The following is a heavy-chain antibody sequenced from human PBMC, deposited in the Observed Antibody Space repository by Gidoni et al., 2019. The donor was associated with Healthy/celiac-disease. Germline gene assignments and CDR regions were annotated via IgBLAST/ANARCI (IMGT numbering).Heavy chain of an antibody. J-gene: IGHJ6*02. Sequence: QLQLQESGPGLVKPSETLSLTCTVSGGSISSSSYYWGWIRQPPGKGLEWIGSIYYSGSTYYNPSLKSRVTISVDTSKNQFSLKLSSVTAADTAVYYCARRYSSSWESYYYGMDVWGQGTTVTVSS. CDR1: GGSISSSSYY. CDR3: ARRYSSSWESYYYGMDV. V-gene: IGHV4-39*01. CDR2: IYYSGST. D-gene: IGHD6-13*01.